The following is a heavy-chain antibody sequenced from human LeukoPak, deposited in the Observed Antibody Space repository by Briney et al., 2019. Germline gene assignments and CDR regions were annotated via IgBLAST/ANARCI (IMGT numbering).Heavy chain of an antibody. Sequence: ASVKVSCKASGGTFSTYVISWVRQAPGQGLEWMGWISAYNGNTNYAQKLQGRVTMTTDTSTSTAYMELRSLRSDDTAVYYCARDERFIDYWGQGTLVTVSS. CDR2: ISAYNGNT. CDR3: ARDERFIDY. CDR1: GGTFSTYV. J-gene: IGHJ4*02. V-gene: IGHV1-18*01.